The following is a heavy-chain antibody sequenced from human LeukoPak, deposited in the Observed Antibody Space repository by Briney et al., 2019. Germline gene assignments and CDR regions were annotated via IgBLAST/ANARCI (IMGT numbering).Heavy chain of an antibody. CDR2: INPNSGDT. CDR1: GYTFTGYY. Sequence: ASVKVSCKASGYTFTGYYMNWVRQAPGQGLERLGWINPNSGDTKYPQKFRGRVTMTRDTSINTAYMELNRVTSDDTAVYYCARDDPIHYGMDVWGQGTTVTVSS. V-gene: IGHV1-2*02. J-gene: IGHJ6*02. CDR3: ARDDPIHYGMDV.